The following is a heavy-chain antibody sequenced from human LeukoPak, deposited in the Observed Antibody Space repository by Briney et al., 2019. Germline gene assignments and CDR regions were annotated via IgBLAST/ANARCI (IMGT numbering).Heavy chain of an antibody. Sequence: GRSLRLSCAASGFTFSTYFMHWVRQAPGKGLEWVADIASDGSHTFYVESVKGRFTISRGNSKSTLYLQMNSLRAEDTAVYFCARERQDTILHSGAFDIWGQGTMVTVSS. CDR1: GFTFSTYF. CDR3: ARERQDTILHSGAFDI. J-gene: IGHJ3*02. V-gene: IGHV3-30-3*01. CDR2: IASDGSHT. D-gene: IGHD2-21*01.